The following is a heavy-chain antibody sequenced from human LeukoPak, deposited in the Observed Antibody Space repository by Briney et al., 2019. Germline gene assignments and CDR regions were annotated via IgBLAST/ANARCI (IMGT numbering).Heavy chain of an antibody. D-gene: IGHD3-3*01. CDR1: GFTVSSNY. V-gene: IGHV3-53*01. Sequence: GGSLRLSCAASGFTVSSNYMSWVRQAPGKGLEWVSVIYSGGSTYYADSVKGRFIISRDNTKNTLYLQINSLRAEDTAVYYCARGAYYDFWSGYSVTPPDYWGQGTLVTVSS. CDR3: ARGAYYDFWSGYSVTPPDY. CDR2: IYSGGST. J-gene: IGHJ4*02.